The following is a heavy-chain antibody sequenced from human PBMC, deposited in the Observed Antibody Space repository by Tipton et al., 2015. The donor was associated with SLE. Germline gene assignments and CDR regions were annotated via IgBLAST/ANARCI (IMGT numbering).Heavy chain of an antibody. V-gene: IGHV4-61*02. CDR2: IYTSGST. CDR1: GGSISSGSYY. Sequence: TLSLTCTVSGGSISSGSYYWSWIRQPSGKGLEWIGRIYTSGSTNYNPSLKSRVTISVDTSKNQFSLKLSSVTAADTAVYYCASGVRWPGVDYWGQGTLVTVSS. D-gene: IGHD2-15*01. J-gene: IGHJ4*02. CDR3: ASGVRWPGVDY.